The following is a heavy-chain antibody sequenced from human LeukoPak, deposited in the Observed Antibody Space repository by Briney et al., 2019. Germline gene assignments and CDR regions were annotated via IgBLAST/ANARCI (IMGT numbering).Heavy chain of an antibody. CDR3: AKVLNPINWNDVGHYYYGMDV. CDR2: ISYDGSNK. V-gene: IGHV3-30*18. J-gene: IGHJ6*02. CDR1: GFTFSSYG. Sequence: GGSLRLSCAASGFTFSSYGMHWLRQAPGKGLEWVAVISYDGSNKYYADSVKGRFTISRDNSKNTLYLQMNSLRAEDTAVYYCAKVLNPINWNDVGHYYYGMDVWGQGTTVTASS. D-gene: IGHD1-1*01.